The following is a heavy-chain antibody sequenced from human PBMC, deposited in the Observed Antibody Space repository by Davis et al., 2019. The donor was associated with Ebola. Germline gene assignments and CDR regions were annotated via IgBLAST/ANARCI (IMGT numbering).Heavy chain of an antibody. CDR3: VKGYYYDTNDFDMDV. Sequence: GGSLRLSCAASGFTVDSNYLYWVRQAPGKGLEWVAVISYDGRKKYYVDSVEGRFTVSRDNVKDTVYLQMTSLRVEDTALYYCVKGYYYDTNDFDMDVWGQGTTVTVSS. V-gene: IGHV3-30*18. D-gene: IGHD3-22*01. CDR2: ISYDGRKK. CDR1: GFTVDSNY. J-gene: IGHJ6*02.